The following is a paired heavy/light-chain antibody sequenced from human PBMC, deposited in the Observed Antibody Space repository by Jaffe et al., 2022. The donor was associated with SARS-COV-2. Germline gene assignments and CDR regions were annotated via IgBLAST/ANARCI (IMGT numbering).Light chain of an antibody. CDR2: KVS. J-gene: IGKJ2*02. V-gene: IGKV2-30*01. CDR3: MQGTHWPGT. CDR1: QSLVYSDGNTY. Sequence: DVVMTQSPLSLPVTLGQPASISCRSSQSLVYSDGNTYLNWFQQRPGQSPRRLIYKVSNRDSGVPDRFSGSGSGTDFTLKISRVEAEDVGVYYCMQGTHWPGTFGQGTKLEIK.
Heavy chain of an antibody. CDR2: ISYDGSNK. J-gene: IGHJ6*02. CDR1: GFTFSSYG. D-gene: IGHD3-3*01. Sequence: QVQLVESGGGVVQPGRSLRLSCAASGFTFSSYGMHWVRQAPGKGLEWVAVISYDGSNKYYADSVKGRFTISRDNSKNTLYLQMNSLRAEDTAVYYCAKGSKGLDFWSGYPPIYGMDVWGQGTTVTVSS. V-gene: IGHV3-30*18. CDR3: AKGSKGLDFWSGYPPIYGMDV.